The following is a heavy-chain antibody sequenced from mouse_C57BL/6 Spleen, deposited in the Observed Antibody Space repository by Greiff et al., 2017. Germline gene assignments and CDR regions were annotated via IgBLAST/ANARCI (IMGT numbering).Heavy chain of an antibody. J-gene: IGHJ2*01. CDR3: ARTLNDLLWRFDY. CDR1: GYTFTSYW. CDR2: IDPSDSYT. D-gene: IGHD2-1*01. Sequence: QVQLQQPGAELVKPGASVKLSCKASGYTFTSYWMQWVKQRPGQGLEWIGEIDPSDSYTNYNQKFKGKATLTVDTSSSTAYMQLSSLTSEDYAVYYCARTLNDLLWRFDYWGQGTTLTVSS. V-gene: IGHV1-50*01.